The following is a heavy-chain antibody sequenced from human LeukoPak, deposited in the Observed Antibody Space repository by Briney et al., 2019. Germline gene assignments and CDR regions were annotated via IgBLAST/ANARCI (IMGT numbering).Heavy chain of an antibody. J-gene: IGHJ3*02. Sequence: ASVKVSCKASGYTFTSYGISWVRQAPGQGLEWMGWISAYNGNTNYAQKLQGRVTMTTDTSTSTAYMELRSLRSDDTAVYYCASAYYYDSSGLGALDIWGQGTMVTVSS. D-gene: IGHD3-22*01. V-gene: IGHV1-18*01. CDR2: ISAYNGNT. CDR1: GYTFTSYG. CDR3: ASAYYYDSSGLGALDI.